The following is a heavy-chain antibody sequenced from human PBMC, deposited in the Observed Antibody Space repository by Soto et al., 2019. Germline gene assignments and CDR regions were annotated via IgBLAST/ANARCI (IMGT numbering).Heavy chain of an antibody. D-gene: IGHD6-13*01. V-gene: IGHV1-69*13. CDR3: ASGNYSSSLLYYYGMDV. Sequence: ASVKVSCKASGGTFSSYAISWVRQAPGQGLEWMGGIIPIFGTANYAQKFQGRVTITADESTSTAYMELSSLRSEDTAVYYCASGNYSSSLLYYYGMDVWGQGTTVTVSS. CDR1: GGTFSSYA. J-gene: IGHJ6*02. CDR2: IIPIFGTA.